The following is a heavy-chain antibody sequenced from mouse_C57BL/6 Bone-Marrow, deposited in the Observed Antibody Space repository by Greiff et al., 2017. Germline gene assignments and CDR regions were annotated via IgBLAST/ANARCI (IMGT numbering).Heavy chain of an antibody. CDR2: IRLKSDNYAT. V-gene: IGHV6-3*01. J-gene: IGHJ1*03. CDR1: GFTFSNYW. Sequence: EVMLVESGGGLVQPGGSMKLSCVASGFTFSNYWMNWVRQSPEKGLEWVAQIRLKSDNYATHYAESVKGRFTISRDDSKSSVYLQMNNLRAEDPGIYYCTTRCGSTGYYDVWGTGTTVTVSS. D-gene: IGHD1-1*02. CDR3: TTRCGSTGYYDV.